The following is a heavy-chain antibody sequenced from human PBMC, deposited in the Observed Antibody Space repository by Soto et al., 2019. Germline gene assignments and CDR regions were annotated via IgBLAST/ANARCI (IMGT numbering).Heavy chain of an antibody. D-gene: IGHD3-3*01. V-gene: IGHV4-31*03. CDR1: GGSISSGGYY. CDR3: ASGDITMPSFDY. CDR2: IYYSGST. Sequence: NPSETLSLTCTVSGGSISSGGYYWSWIRQHPGKGLEWIGYIYYSGSTYYNPSLKSRVTISVDTSKNQFSLKLSSVTAADTAVYYCASGDITMPSFDYWGQGTLVTVSS. J-gene: IGHJ4*02.